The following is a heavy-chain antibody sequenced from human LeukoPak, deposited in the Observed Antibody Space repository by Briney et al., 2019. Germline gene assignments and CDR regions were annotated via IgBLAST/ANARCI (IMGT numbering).Heavy chain of an antibody. CDR3: ARDPFTITVW. CDR1: GFTFSSHW. D-gene: IGHD5-12*01. Sequence: PGGSLRLSCAASGFTFSSHWMHWVRQAPGKGLAWVSRINSDGSITSYADSVKGRFTISRDNAKNTLYLQMNSLRAEDTAVYYCARDPFTITVWWGQGTLVTVSS. CDR2: INSDGSIT. J-gene: IGHJ4*02. V-gene: IGHV3-74*01.